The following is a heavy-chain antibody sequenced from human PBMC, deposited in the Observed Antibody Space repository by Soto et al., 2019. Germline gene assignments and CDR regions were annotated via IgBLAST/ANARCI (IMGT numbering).Heavy chain of an antibody. CDR1: GFTFSSYA. CDR3: ATEIGSSGYYYEAFDI. Sequence: GGPLRLSCAASGFTFSSYAMHWVRQAPGKGLEWVAVISYDGSNKYYADSVKGRFTISRDNSKNTLYLQMNSLRAEDTAVYYCATEIGSSGYYYEAFDIWGQGTMVTVSS. V-gene: IGHV3-30-3*01. D-gene: IGHD3-22*01. CDR2: ISYDGSNK. J-gene: IGHJ3*02.